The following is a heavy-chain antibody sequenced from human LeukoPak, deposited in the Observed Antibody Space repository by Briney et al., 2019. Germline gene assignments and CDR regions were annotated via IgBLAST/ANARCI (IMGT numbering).Heavy chain of an antibody. CDR1: GGSISRYY. CDR3: ARDSSSLDY. CDR2: IYYSGST. J-gene: IGHJ4*02. Sequence: PSETLSLTCTVSGGSISRYYWSWIRQPPGKGLEWIGYIYYSGSTNYNPSLKSRVTISVDTSKNQFSLKLSSVTAADTAVYYCARDSSSLDYWGQGTLVTVSS. V-gene: IGHV4-59*01. D-gene: IGHD6-6*01.